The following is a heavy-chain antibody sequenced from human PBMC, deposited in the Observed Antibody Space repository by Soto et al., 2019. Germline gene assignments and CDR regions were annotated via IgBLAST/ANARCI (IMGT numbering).Heavy chain of an antibody. CDR1: GGSISSGDYY. CDR2: IYYSGST. Sequence: SETLSLTCTVSGGSISSGDYYWIWIRQPPGKGLEWIGYIYYSGSTYYNPSLKSRVTISVDTSKNQFSLKLSSVTAADTAVYYCASVSGYPSGWFXPWGQGTLVTVSS. J-gene: IGHJ5*02. D-gene: IGHD5-12*01. V-gene: IGHV4-30-4*01. CDR3: ASVSGYPSGWFXP.